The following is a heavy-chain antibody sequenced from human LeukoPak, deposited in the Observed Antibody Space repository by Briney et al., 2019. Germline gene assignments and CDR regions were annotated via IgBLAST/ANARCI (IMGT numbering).Heavy chain of an antibody. CDR3: TRGGYGPGSHYRN. D-gene: IGHD3-10*01. CDR2: INHSGST. J-gene: IGHJ4*02. V-gene: IGHV4-34*01. Sequence: PSETLSLTCAVYGGSFSGYYWTWIRQPPGKGLEWIGEINHSGSTNYNPSLKGRVTISVDTSKNQFSLKLSSVIAADTAVYYCTRGGYGPGSHYRNWGQGTLVTVSS. CDR1: GGSFSGYY.